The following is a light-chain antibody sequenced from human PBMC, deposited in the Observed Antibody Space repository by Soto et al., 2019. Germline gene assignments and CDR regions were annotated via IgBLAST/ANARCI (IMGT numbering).Light chain of an antibody. V-gene: IGKV1-5*01. Sequence: DIQMTQSPSTLSASVGDRVTITCRASQSISSWLDWYQQKPGKAPKLLIYDASSLESGVPSRFSGSGSGTELTLTIISLQPDDFGTYYCQQYNSYPWTFGQGTKVQIK. CDR1: QSISSW. J-gene: IGKJ1*01. CDR3: QQYNSYPWT. CDR2: DAS.